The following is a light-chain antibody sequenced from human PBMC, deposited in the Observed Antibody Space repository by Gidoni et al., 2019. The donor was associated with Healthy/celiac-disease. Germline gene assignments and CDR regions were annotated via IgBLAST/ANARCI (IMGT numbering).Light chain of an antibody. CDR3: MQALQTPRT. CDR1: QSLLHSNGYNY. CDR2: LGS. J-gene: IGKJ2*01. Sequence: DIVMTQSPLSLPVTPGEPASISCRSSQSLLHSNGYNYLDWYLQKPGQSPQLLIYLGSNRASGVPDRFSGSGSGTDFTLKISRVEVEDVGVYYCMQALQTPRTFGQGTKLEIK. V-gene: IGKV2-28*01.